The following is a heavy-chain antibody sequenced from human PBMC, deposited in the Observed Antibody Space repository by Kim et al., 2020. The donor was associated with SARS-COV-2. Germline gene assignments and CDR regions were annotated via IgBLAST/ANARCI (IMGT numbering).Heavy chain of an antibody. CDR1: GFTFSSYS. J-gene: IGHJ2*01. CDR2: ISSSSSYI. Sequence: GGSLRLSCAASGFTFSSYSMNWVRQAPGKGLEWVSSISSSSSYIYYADSVKGRFTTSRDNAKNSLYLQMNSMRAEDTAVYYCARDRYSSSWDGDWYFDLWGRGTLVTISS. V-gene: IGHV3-21*01. D-gene: IGHD6-13*01. CDR3: ARDRYSSSWDGDWYFDL.